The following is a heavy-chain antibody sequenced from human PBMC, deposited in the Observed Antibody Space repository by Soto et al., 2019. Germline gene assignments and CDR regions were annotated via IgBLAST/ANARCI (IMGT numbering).Heavy chain of an antibody. V-gene: IGHV3-74*01. CDR2: INSDGSST. D-gene: IGHD6-6*01. CDR1: GFTFSSYW. Sequence: PGGPLRLSCAASGFTFSSYWMHWVRQAPGKGLVWVSRINSDGSSTSYTDSVKGRFTISRDIAKNTLYLQMNSLRAEDTAVYYCASLSRGVAAYTFDYWGQGTLVTVSS. J-gene: IGHJ4*02. CDR3: ASLSRGVAAYTFDY.